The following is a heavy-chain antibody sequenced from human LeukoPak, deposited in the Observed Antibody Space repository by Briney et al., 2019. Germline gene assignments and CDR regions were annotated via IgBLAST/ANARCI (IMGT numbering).Heavy chain of an antibody. CDR1: GFTFSSYA. CDR3: EREIAAAGYYYYYYGMDV. CDR2: ISYDGSNK. Sequence: GGSLRLSCAASGFTFSSYAMHWVRQAPGKGLEWVAVISYDGSNKYYADSVKGRFTISRDNSKNTLYLQMNSLRAEDTAVYYCEREIAAAGYYYYYYGMDVWGKGTTVTVSS. V-gene: IGHV3-30*04. J-gene: IGHJ6*04. D-gene: IGHD6-13*01.